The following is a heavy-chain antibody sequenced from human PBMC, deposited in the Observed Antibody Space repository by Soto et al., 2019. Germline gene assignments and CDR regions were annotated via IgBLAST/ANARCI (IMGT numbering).Heavy chain of an antibody. J-gene: IGHJ4*02. CDR2: IYYSGST. CDR1: GGSISSYY. D-gene: IGHD5-18*01. Sequence: QVQLQESGPGLVKPSETLSLTCTVSGGSISSYYWSWIRQPPGKGLEWIGYIYYSGSTNYNPSLKSRVTISVDTPKNQFSLKLSAVTAADTAVYYCARGVDTAMVLDYWGQGTLVTVSS. CDR3: ARGVDTAMVLDY. V-gene: IGHV4-59*01.